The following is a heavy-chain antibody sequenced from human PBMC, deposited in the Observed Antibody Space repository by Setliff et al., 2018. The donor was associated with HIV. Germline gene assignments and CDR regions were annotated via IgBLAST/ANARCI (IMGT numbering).Heavy chain of an antibody. CDR1: GYTFTDFY. V-gene: IGHV1-2*02. CDR3: ARDLQPILRYSDWLPMDV. Sequence: ASVKVSCKASGYTFTDFYIHWVRQAPGQGLEWMGWINPNSGGTNYAHKFQGRVTVTRDTSISTVYMELSRLKSDDTAVYYCARDLQPILRYSDWLPMDVWGRGTTVTVSS. D-gene: IGHD3-9*01. CDR2: INPNSGGT. J-gene: IGHJ6*03.